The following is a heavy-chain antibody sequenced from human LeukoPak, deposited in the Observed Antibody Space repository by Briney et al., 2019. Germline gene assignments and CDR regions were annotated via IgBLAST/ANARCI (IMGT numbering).Heavy chain of an antibody. CDR3: AKVGIRISLIVVVFTTADDWYFDL. V-gene: IGHV3-23*01. CDR1: GFTLSNYA. D-gene: IGHD3-22*01. CDR2: ISGSGGST. J-gene: IGHJ2*01. Sequence: GGSLRLSWAASGFTLSNYAMSCVRQAPGERVEWVSGISGSGGSTYYADSVKVRLTISRDNSKNTLYLQMDSLRAEDTAVYYCAKVGIRISLIVVVFTTADDWYFDLWGRGTLVTVSS.